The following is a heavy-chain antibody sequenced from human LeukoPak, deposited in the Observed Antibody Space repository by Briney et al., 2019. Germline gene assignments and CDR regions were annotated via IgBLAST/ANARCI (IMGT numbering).Heavy chain of an antibody. Sequence: GGSLRLSCAASGFTFSSYAMHWVRQAPGKGLEWVAVISYDGSNKYYADSVKGRFTISRDNSKNTLYLQMNSLRAEDTAVYYCATAVAGTGAFDIWGQGTMVTVSS. J-gene: IGHJ3*02. D-gene: IGHD6-19*01. V-gene: IGHV3-30-3*01. CDR3: ATAVAGTGAFDI. CDR1: GFTFSSYA. CDR2: ISYDGSNK.